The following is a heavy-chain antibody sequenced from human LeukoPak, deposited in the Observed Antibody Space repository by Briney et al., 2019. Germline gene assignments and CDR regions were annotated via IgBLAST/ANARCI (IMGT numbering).Heavy chain of an antibody. Sequence: SVKVSCKASGGTFSSYAISWVRQAPGQGLEWMGRIIPILGIANYAQKFQGRVTITADKSTSTAYMELSSLRSEDTAVYYCATRRYSSSWYGRAEYFQHWGQGTLVTVSS. CDR3: ATRRYSSSWYGRAEYFQH. D-gene: IGHD6-13*01. V-gene: IGHV1-69*04. J-gene: IGHJ1*01. CDR1: GGTFSSYA. CDR2: IIPILGIA.